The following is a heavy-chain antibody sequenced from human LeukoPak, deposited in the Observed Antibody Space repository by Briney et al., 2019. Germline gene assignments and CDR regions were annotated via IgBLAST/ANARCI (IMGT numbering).Heavy chain of an antibody. CDR2: ISSSSSII. V-gene: IGHV3-48*01. Sequence: GGSLRLSCAASGFTFSSYSMNWVRQAPGKGLEWVSYISSSSSIIYYADSVKGRFTISRDNAKNSLYLQMNSLRAEDTAVYYCARAQDHTVVTSPFDYWGQGTLVTVSS. J-gene: IGHJ4*02. CDR3: ARAQDHTVVTSPFDY. CDR1: GFTFSSYS. D-gene: IGHD4-23*01.